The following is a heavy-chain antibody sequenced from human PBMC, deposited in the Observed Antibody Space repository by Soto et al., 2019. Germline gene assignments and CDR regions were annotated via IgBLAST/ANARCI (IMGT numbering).Heavy chain of an antibody. CDR1: GGTISSYY. V-gene: IGHV4-59*08. CDR2: IFYSWRT. D-gene: IGHD4-17*01. Sequence: SETRRLPWTVSGGTISSYYWSWIRQPPGKGLDWIGYIFYSWRTNYNPSLMSRVTISVDTSKTQFSLKLISVTAADTAVYYCARRYGPGFYGMDVWGQGTTVTVSS. J-gene: IGHJ6*02. CDR3: ARRYGPGFYGMDV.